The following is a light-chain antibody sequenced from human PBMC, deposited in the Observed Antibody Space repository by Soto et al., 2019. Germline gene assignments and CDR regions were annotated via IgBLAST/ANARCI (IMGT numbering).Light chain of an antibody. J-gene: IGLJ2*01. CDR2: EVS. CDR3: SSYAVSNNVV. V-gene: IGLV2-8*01. Sequence: QSALTQPPSASGSPGQSVTISCTGTSSDVGGYNYVSWYQQHPGKAPKVMIYEVSKRPSGVPDRFSGSKSGNTSSLTVSWLQAADEADYYCSSYAVSNNVVFGGGTKLTV. CDR1: SSDVGGYNY.